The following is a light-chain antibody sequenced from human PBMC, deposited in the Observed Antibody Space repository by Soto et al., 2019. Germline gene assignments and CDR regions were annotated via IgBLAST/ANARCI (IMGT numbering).Light chain of an antibody. CDR3: SSYAGGNNLV. CDR1: SIDVGAYNY. CDR2: EVN. V-gene: IGLV2-14*01. J-gene: IGLJ2*01. Sequence: QSALTQPASVSGTPGQSITISCTGTSIDVGAYNYVSWYQQHPGKAPKLMLYEVNNRPSGVSNRFSGSKSGDTASLTISGLQAEDEADYYCSSYAGGNNLVFGGGTKLTVL.